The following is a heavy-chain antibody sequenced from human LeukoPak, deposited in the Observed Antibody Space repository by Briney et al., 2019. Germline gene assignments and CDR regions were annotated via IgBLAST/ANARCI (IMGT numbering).Heavy chain of an antibody. CDR1: GYTFTGYG. J-gene: IGHJ6*03. V-gene: IGHV1-18*01. Sequence: GASVKVSCKASGYTFTGYGISWVRQAPGQGLEWMGWISAYNGNTNYAQKLQGRVTMTTDTSTSTAYMELRSLRSDDTAVYYCARSFYGDYYYYYYMDVWGKGTTVTVSS. D-gene: IGHD4-17*01. CDR3: ARSFYGDYYYYYYMDV. CDR2: ISAYNGNT.